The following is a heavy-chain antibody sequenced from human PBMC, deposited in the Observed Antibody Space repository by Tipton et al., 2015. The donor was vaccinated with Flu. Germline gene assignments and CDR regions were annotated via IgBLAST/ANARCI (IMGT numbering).Heavy chain of an antibody. Sequence: QVQLVQSGAEVKKPGASVKVSCKASGYTFTSYGISWVRQAPGQGLEWMGWSSAYNGNTNYAQKRQGRVTMTTDTATSTAYMERRSLSSDDTAVYYCAIMGLAVVFWYFDTWARGTLVTVSS. D-gene: IGHD6-19*01. CDR2: SSAYNGNT. CDR3: AIMGLAVVFWYFDT. CDR1: GYTFTSYG. J-gene: IGHJ2*01. V-gene: IGHV1-18*01.